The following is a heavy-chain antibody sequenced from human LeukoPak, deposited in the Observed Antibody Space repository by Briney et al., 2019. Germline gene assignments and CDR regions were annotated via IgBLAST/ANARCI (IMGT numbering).Heavy chain of an antibody. J-gene: IGHJ4*02. Sequence: GASVKVSCKASGGTFSSYAISWVRQAPGQGLEWMGGIIPIFGTANYAQKFQGRVTITADESTSTAYMELSSLRSEDTAVYYCARIGPDADPDGSGSFFTNPYFDYWGQGTLVTVSS. CDR1: GGTFSSYA. CDR3: ARIGPDADPDGSGSFFTNPYFDY. D-gene: IGHD3-10*01. CDR2: IIPIFGTA. V-gene: IGHV1-69*13.